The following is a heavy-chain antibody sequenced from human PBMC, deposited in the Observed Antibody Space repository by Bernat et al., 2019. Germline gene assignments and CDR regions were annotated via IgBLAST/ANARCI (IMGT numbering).Heavy chain of an antibody. Sequence: QVQLVESGGGVVQPGGSLRLSCAAPGFTFSSYGMHWVRQAPGKGLEWVAFIRFDGSNKYYADSVKGRFTISRDNSKSTLYLQMNSLRAEDTAVYYCAKDGGSYWNCDYWGQGTLVTVSS. J-gene: IGHJ4*02. D-gene: IGHD1-26*01. CDR1: GFTFSSYG. CDR3: AKDGGSYWNCDY. CDR2: IRFDGSNK. V-gene: IGHV3-30*02.